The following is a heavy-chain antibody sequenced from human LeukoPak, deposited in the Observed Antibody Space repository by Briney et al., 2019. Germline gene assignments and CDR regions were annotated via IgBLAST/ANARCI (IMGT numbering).Heavy chain of an antibody. D-gene: IGHD1-26*01. J-gene: IGHJ4*02. CDR3: ARVVGATSYFDY. Sequence: RGSLRLSCVPSGLIFSNSYMSWVRQAPGKGLEWLTAIYSGGSTYYSDSVKARFTISTDNSNNTLYLQMNSLRAEDTAVYYCARVVGATSYFDYWGQGTLVTVSS. CDR2: IYSGGST. CDR1: GLIFSNSY. V-gene: IGHV3-66*01.